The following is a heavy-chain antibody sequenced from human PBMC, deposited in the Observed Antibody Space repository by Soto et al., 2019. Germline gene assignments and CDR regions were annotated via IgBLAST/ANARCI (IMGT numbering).Heavy chain of an antibody. V-gene: IGHV4-39*01. CDR2: VYWTGST. CDR1: GDSITTNGYY. J-gene: IGHJ4*02. CDR3: ARSHYTYGLLIDY. Sequence: SETLSLTCSVSGDSITTNGYYWGWIRQPPGKGLQRIGNVYWTGSTFSHPSLTSRVFISVDTSKNEFSLRLTSVTAADTAVYYCARSHYTYGLLIDYWGPGTLVTVSS. D-gene: IGHD2-8*01.